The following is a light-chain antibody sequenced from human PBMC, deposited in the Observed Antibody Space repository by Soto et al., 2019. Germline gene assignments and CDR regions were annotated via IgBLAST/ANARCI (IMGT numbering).Light chain of an antibody. J-gene: IGKJ3*01. CDR3: QQRYNWPLT. V-gene: IGKV3-11*01. CDR2: DAS. Sequence: EIVLTQSPATLSLSPAERASLSCTASQSISSYLAWYQQKPGQAPRLLIYDASNRATGVPARFSGSGSGTDFTLTISSLEPDDFAVYYCQQRYNWPLTFGPGTKVDIK. CDR1: QSISSY.